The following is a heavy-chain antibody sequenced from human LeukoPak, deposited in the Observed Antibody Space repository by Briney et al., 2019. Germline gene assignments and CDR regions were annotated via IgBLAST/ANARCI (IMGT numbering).Heavy chain of an antibody. CDR2: INPNSGAT. Sequence: ASVKVSCKASGYTFTCYYMHWVRQAPGQGREGMGWINPNSGATNYAQKFQGRVTMTRDTSISTAYTELSRLRSDDTAVYYCARDENVLLWFGELFHQFDYWGQGTLVTVSS. D-gene: IGHD3-10*01. V-gene: IGHV1-2*02. J-gene: IGHJ4*02. CDR1: GYTFTCYY. CDR3: ARDENVLLWFGELFHQFDY.